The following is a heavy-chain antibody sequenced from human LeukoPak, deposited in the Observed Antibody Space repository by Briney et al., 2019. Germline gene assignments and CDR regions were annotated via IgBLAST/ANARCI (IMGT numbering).Heavy chain of an antibody. V-gene: IGHV3-23*01. J-gene: IGHJ6*02. CDR1: GFKSSISA. Sequence: GGSLRLSCAAFGFKSSISAMTWVRQAPGKGLEWVSVLGGSGETTNYADSVEGRFTISRDRSKTTVFLQMNSLRVEDTGVYYCASKFGESYHYYYGLDVWGQGTTVTVSS. D-gene: IGHD3-10*01. CDR3: ASKFGESYHYYYGLDV. CDR2: LGGSGETT.